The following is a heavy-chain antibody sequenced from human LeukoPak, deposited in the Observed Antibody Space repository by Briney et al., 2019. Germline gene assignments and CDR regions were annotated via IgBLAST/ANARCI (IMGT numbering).Heavy chain of an antibody. CDR3: ARDRDWAFDY. D-gene: IGHD3-9*01. V-gene: IGHV3-48*02. CDR2: IRSTDGAI. Sequence: RLSCAASGFTFRLYSMNWVRQAPGKGLEWLSYIRSTDGAIAYADSVKGRFTISRDDAKNSLYLQMNSLRDEDTAVYYCARDRDWAFDYWGQGTLITVSS. J-gene: IGHJ4*02. CDR1: GFTFRLYS.